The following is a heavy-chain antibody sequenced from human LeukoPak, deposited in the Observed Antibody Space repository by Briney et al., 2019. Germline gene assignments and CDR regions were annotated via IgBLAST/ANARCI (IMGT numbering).Heavy chain of an antibody. D-gene: IGHD3-22*01. CDR2: TGLIGDT. J-gene: IGHJ4*02. V-gene: IGHV3-13*01. Sequence: GGSLRLSCVASGFTFSSSDMHWVRQATGKGLEWVSATGLIGDTYYADSVRGRFTISRDNSKNTLCLQMKSLRAEDTAVYYCARGVANYYDNSGYQNWGQGTLVTVSS. CDR1: GFTFSSSD. CDR3: ARGVANYYDNSGYQN.